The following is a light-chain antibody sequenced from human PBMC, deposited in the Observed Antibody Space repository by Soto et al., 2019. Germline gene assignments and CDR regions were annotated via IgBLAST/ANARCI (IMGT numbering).Light chain of an antibody. Sequence: QMTQSPSTLSASVGDRVTITCRASQSIRSWLAWYQQKPGKAPQLLIYDASNLESGVPSRFSGSGSGTEFTLTISSLQPDDFATYYCQQYDSFSTTFGRGTKVDIK. J-gene: IGKJ1*01. V-gene: IGKV1-5*01. CDR1: QSIRSW. CDR3: QQYDSFSTT. CDR2: DAS.